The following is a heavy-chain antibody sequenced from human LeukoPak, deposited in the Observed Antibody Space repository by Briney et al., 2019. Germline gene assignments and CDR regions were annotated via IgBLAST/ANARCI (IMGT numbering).Heavy chain of an antibody. CDR3: ARDLSYYDSSGYYKGDWFDP. D-gene: IGHD3-22*01. CDR1: GYTVTSYD. Sequence: ASVKVSCKASGYTVTSYDINWVRQATGQGLEWMGWMNPNSGNTGYAQKFQGRVTITRNTSISTAYMELSSLRSEDTAVYYCARDLSYYDSSGYYKGDWFDPWGQGTLVTVSS. V-gene: IGHV1-8*03. J-gene: IGHJ5*02. CDR2: MNPNSGNT.